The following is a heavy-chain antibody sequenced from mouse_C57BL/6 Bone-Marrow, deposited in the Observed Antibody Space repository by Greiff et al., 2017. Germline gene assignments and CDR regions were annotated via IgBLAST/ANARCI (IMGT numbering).Heavy chain of an antibody. CDR2: INPNNGGT. D-gene: IGHD1-1*01. CDR3: ARAVVEVDD. J-gene: IGHJ2*01. CDR1: GYTFTDYY. Sequence: VQLQQSGPELVQPGASVKISCKASGYTFTDYYMNWVKQSHGKSLEWIGDINPNNGGTSYNQKFKGKATLTVDKSSSTAYMQLRSLTSEDSAVXYCARAVVEVDDWGQGTTLTVSS. V-gene: IGHV1-26*01.